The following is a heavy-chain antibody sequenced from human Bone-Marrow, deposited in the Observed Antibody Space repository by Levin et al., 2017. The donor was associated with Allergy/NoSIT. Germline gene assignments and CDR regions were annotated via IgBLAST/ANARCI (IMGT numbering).Heavy chain of an antibody. CDR1: GGSINSSNW. Sequence: SETLSLTCTVSGGSINSSNWWTWVRQPPGKGLEWIGEIFHGGSTNYNPSLKSRVTISVDKTKNHFSLELSSVTAADTAVYYCARLSSWYFYFDFWGQGTLVTVSS. CDR2: IFHGGST. V-gene: IGHV4-4*02. D-gene: IGHD6-13*01. J-gene: IGHJ4*02. CDR3: ARLSSWYFYFDF.